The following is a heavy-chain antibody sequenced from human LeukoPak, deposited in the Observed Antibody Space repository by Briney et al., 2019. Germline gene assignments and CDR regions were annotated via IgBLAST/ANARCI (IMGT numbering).Heavy chain of an antibody. Sequence: ASVKVSCKASGYTFTSYDINWVRQATGRGLEWMGWMNPNSGNTGYAQKFQGRVTMTRNTSISTAYMELSSLRSEDTAVYYCARGAYYDFWSGYQNWFDPWGQGTLVTVSS. CDR3: ARGAYYDFWSGYQNWFDP. V-gene: IGHV1-8*01. CDR2: MNPNSGNT. D-gene: IGHD3-3*01. CDR1: GYTFTSYD. J-gene: IGHJ5*02.